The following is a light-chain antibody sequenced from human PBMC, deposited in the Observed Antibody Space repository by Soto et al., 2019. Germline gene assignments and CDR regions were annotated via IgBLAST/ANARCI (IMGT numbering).Light chain of an antibody. Sequence: QSVLTQPASVSGSPGQSITISCTGTTSDVGGYNYVSWYQQHPGKAPRLMIYDVTNRPSGVSNRCSGSKSGNTASLIISGLQAEDEADYYCSSYGGRSPLVFGTGTKLTVL. V-gene: IGLV2-14*03. CDR3: SSYGGRSPLV. CDR2: DVT. CDR1: TSDVGGYNY. J-gene: IGLJ1*01.